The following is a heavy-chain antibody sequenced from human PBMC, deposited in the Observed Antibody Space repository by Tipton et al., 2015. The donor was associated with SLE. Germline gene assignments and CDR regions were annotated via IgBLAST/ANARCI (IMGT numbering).Heavy chain of an antibody. J-gene: IGHJ3*02. Sequence: SLRLSCAASGFTFSSYGMHWVRQAPGKGLEWVAFIRYDGSNKYYADSVKGRFTISRDNSKNTLYLQMNSLRAEDTAVYYCAKGKSTLARDSFDIWGQGAMVTGSS. CDR2: IRYDGSNK. D-gene: IGHD2/OR15-2a*01. CDR3: AKGKSTLARDSFDI. V-gene: IGHV3-30*02. CDR1: GFTFSSYG.